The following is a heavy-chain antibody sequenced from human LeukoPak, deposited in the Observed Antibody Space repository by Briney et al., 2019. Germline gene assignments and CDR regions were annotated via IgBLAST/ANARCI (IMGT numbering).Heavy chain of an antibody. CDR1: GFTFSNYA. Sequence: GGSLRLSCAASGFTFSNYAMNWVRQAPGKGLEWVSGISGRGESTYYADPVKGRFSISRDNSKSTLFLQVSSLRDEDTAVYYCTKSFLTAAGVASFWGQGTLVTVSS. CDR3: TKSFLTAAGVASF. V-gene: IGHV3-23*01. J-gene: IGHJ4*02. D-gene: IGHD6-13*01. CDR2: ISGRGEST.